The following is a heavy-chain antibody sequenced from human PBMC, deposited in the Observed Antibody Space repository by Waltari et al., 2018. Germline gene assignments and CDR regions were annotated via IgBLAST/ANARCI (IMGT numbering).Heavy chain of an antibody. V-gene: IGHV3-7*01. CDR1: GSTLSNFC. D-gene: IGHD2-21*01. J-gene: IGHJ3*01. CDR3: ARDVPYLGRGAYDF. CDR2: INEDGSLK. Sequence: EVHLVESGGGLVQPGGSLRLSCAASGSTLSNFCLNWVRQAPGKGLELVAKINEDGSLKDYVDSVKGRFTISRDNARNSLYLEITSLRAEDTAVYYCARDVPYLGRGAYDFWGQGTMVTVSS.